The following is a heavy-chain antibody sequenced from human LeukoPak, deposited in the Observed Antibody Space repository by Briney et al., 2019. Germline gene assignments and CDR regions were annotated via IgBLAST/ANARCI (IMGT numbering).Heavy chain of an antibody. Sequence: SETLSLTCTASGGSISSYYWSWIRQPPGKGLEWIGYIYYSGSTNYNPSLKSRVTISVDTSKNQFSLKLSSVTAADTAVYYCARVFVDTAPDYCGQGTLVTVSS. CDR2: IYYSGST. D-gene: IGHD5-18*01. CDR3: ARVFVDTAPDY. V-gene: IGHV4-59*01. CDR1: GGSISSYY. J-gene: IGHJ4*02.